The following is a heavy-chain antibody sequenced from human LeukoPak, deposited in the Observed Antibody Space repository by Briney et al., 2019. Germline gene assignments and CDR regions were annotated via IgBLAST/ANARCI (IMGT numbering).Heavy chain of an antibody. J-gene: IGHJ6*03. Sequence: ASVKVSCKASGYTFSEYSINWVRQAPGQGLEWMGWISGYNGKTNYAQKLQDRVTMTTDTSTSTAYMELRSLRSDDTAVYYCARTDGGDILTGYPDYYYYYMDVWGKGTTVTVSS. D-gene: IGHD3-9*01. CDR2: ISGYNGKT. CDR3: ARTDGGDILTGYPDYYYYYMDV. CDR1: GYTFSEYS. V-gene: IGHV1-18*01.